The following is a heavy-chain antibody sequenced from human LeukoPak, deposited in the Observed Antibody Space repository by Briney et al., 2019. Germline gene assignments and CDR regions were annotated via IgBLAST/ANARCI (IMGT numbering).Heavy chain of an antibody. V-gene: IGHV4-34*01. CDR3: ARYVGAYYYFDY. D-gene: IGHD1-26*01. J-gene: IGHJ4*02. CDR2: INHSGST. Sequence: KPSETLSLTCAVYGGSFSGYYWSWIRQPPGKGLEWIGEINHSGSTNYNPSLKSRVTISVDTSKNQFSLKLSSVTAADTAVYYCARYVGAYYYFDYWGQGTLVTVSS. CDR1: GGSFSGYY.